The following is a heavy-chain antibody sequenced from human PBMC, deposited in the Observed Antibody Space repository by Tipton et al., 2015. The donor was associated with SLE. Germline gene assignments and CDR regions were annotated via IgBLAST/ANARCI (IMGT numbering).Heavy chain of an antibody. CDR3: ARGPFSAFDL. CDR1: GDSVSSNTVA. D-gene: IGHD2/OR15-2a*01. Sequence: GLVKPSQTLSLTCAISGDSVSSNTVAWNWIRQSPSSGLEWLGRTYYRSKWYYDYALSLKSRITINPDTSKNQFSLQLDSMTPEDTAVYYCARGPFSAFDLWCQATLVSVPP. J-gene: IGHJ3*01. CDR2: TYYRSKWYY. V-gene: IGHV6-1*01.